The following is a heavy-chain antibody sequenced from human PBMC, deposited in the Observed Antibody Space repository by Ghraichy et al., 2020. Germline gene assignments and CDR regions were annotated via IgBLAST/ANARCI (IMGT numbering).Heavy chain of an antibody. Sequence: GGSLRLSCAASGFTFDDYAMHWVRQAPGKGLEWVSGISWNSGSIGYADSVKGRFTISRDNAKNSLYLQMNSLRAEDTALYYCAKAPSPYSSSFENWFDPWGQGTLVTVSS. D-gene: IGHD6-6*01. J-gene: IGHJ5*02. CDR2: ISWNSGSI. V-gene: IGHV3-9*01. CDR1: GFTFDDYA. CDR3: AKAPSPYSSSFENWFDP.